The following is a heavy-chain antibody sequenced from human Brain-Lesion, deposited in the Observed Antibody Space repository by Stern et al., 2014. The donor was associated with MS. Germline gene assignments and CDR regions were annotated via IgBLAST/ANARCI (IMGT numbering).Heavy chain of an antibody. J-gene: IGHJ6*02. CDR2: INPNTAGQ. Sequence: QVQLVQYGAEVKKPGASVKVSCKTSGYIFTGYYIHWVRQAPGQGLEWMAWINPNTAGQQYAQKFQGRVTMSRDTSISTAYVELSSLTSDDTAVYYCARDQRGITIFGVVTDYYYLGMDVWGQGTTVTVSS. D-gene: IGHD3-3*01. V-gene: IGHV1-2*02. CDR3: ARDQRGITIFGVVTDYYYLGMDV. CDR1: GYIFTGYY.